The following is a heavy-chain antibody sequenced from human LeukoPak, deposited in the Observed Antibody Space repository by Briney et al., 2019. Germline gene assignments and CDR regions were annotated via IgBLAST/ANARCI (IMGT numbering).Heavy chain of an antibody. CDR3: ARGINWFDS. D-gene: IGHD3-10*01. V-gene: IGHV1-2*02. CDR2: IDPNSGGT. CDR1: GYTSADFY. J-gene: IGHJ5*01. Sequence: ASVKASCKSPGYTSADFYMHWVRRAPGQGLEWMGWIDPNSGGTDYEQRFLGRVTMTRDTSISTAYMELSGLTSDDTAVYYCARGINWFDSWGQGTLVTVSS.